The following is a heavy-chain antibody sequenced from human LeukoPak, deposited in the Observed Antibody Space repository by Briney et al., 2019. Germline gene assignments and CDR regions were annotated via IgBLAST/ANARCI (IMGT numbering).Heavy chain of an antibody. D-gene: IGHD3-3*01. CDR1: GVSITTYY. CDR3: ARESGDFWSGYSLDY. V-gene: IGHV4-59*01. CDR2: IYHSGST. J-gene: IGHJ4*02. Sequence: KPSETLSPTCTVSGVSITTYYWSWIRQPPGKGLEWIGYIYHSGSTNYNPSLKSRVTISVDTSKNQFSLKLSSVTAADTAVYYCARESGDFWSGYSLDYWGQGTLVTVSS.